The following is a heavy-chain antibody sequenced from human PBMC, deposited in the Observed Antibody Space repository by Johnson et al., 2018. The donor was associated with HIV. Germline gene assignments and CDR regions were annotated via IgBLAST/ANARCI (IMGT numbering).Heavy chain of an antibody. CDR3: AKASDGTWQHAFDI. CDR2: ISGSGGST. D-gene: IGHD2-21*02. J-gene: IGHJ3*02. Sequence: VQLVESGGGLVQPGGSLRLSCAASGFTFSSYAMNWVRQAPGQGLAWVSVISGSGGSTYHADSVKGRFTISRDNSTNTLYLQMNSLRAEDTAVYYCAKASDGTWQHAFDIWGQGTMVTVSS. V-gene: IGHV3-23*04. CDR1: GFTFSSYA.